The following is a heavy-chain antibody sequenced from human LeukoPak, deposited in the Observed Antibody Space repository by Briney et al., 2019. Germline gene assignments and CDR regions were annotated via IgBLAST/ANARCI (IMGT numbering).Heavy chain of an antibody. V-gene: IGHV3-23*01. CDR3: AKGLYGDYLFDY. CDR2: ISGSGGST. D-gene: IGHD4-17*01. CDR1: GFTFRSYA. Sequence: PGGSLRLSCAASGFTFRSYAMSWVRQAPGKGLEWVSAISGSGGSTYYADSVKGRFTISRDNSKNTLYLQMNSLRAEDTAVYYCAKGLYGDYLFDYWGQGTLVTVSS. J-gene: IGHJ4*02.